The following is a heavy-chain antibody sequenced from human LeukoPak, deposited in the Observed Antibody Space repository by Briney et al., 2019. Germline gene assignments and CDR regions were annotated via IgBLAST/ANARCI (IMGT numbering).Heavy chain of an antibody. CDR2: ISYDGSNK. Sequence: GGSLRLSCAASGFTFSSYGMHWVRQAPGKGLEWVAVISYDGSNKYYADSVKGRFTISRDNAQNSLYLQMNSLSAEDTAVYYCARGYSSSSTHFDYWGQGTLVTVSS. D-gene: IGHD6-6*01. J-gene: IGHJ4*02. V-gene: IGHV3-30*03. CDR3: ARGYSSSSTHFDY. CDR1: GFTFSSYG.